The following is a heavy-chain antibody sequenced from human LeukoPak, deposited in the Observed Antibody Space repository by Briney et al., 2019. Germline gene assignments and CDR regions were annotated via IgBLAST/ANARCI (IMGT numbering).Heavy chain of an antibody. V-gene: IGHV3-7*01. Sequence: PGGSLRLSCAASGFTFSSYWMNWARQAPGKGLEWVASINHNGNVNYYVDSVKGRFTISRDNSKNTLYLQMNSLRAEDTAVYYCARSKAVLWFGESLFDYWGQGALVTVSS. CDR3: ARSKAVLWFGESLFDY. CDR2: INHNGNVN. CDR1: GFTFSSYW. J-gene: IGHJ4*02. D-gene: IGHD3-10*01.